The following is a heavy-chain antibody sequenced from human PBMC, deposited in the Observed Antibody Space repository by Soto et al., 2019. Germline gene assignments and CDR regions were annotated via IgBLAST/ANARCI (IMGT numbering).Heavy chain of an antibody. D-gene: IGHD3-10*01. CDR3: VKNSGWFNT. CDR1: GFTFGTTD. V-gene: IGHV3-23*01. Sequence: QLLQSGGGLVQPGASLTLSCAASGFTFGTTDMSWVRQAPGEGLEWVSTIDGSGGITYYADSVKGRFTISRDNSRNTVYLQVNSLRGADTALYYCVKNSGWFNTWGQGALVTVSS. J-gene: IGHJ5*02. CDR2: IDGSGGIT.